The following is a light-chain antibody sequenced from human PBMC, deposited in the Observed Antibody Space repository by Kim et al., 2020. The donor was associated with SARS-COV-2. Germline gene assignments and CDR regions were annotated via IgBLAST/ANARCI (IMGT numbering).Light chain of an antibody. V-gene: IGKV3-11*01. CDR2: DAF. CDR1: QSVSSY. Sequence: LSPGDRATLSCRASQSVSSYLAWYQQKPGQAPRLLIYDAFNRATGIPARFSGSGSGTDFTLTISSLEPEDFAVYYCQQRSNWPLTFGGGTKVDIK. J-gene: IGKJ4*01. CDR3: QQRSNWPLT.